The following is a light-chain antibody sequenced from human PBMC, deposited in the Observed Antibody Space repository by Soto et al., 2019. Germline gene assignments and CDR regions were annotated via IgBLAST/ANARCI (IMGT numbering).Light chain of an antibody. Sequence: CSLTQPASGSGAPGQSITISCTRTSSDVGGYNYVSWYQHHPGKAPKLMIYDVSNRPSGVSNRFSGSKSGNTASLTISGLQPEDEADYYCSSYTTSNTRQIVLGTGTKVTVL. J-gene: IGLJ1*01. CDR3: SSYTTSNTRQIV. CDR2: DVS. V-gene: IGLV2-14*03. CDR1: SSDVGGYNY.